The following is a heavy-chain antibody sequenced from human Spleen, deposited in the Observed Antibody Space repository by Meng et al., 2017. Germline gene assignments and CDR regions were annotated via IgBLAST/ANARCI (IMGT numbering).Heavy chain of an antibody. CDR3: AKPPYDSSGYYYDY. D-gene: IGHD3-22*01. J-gene: IGHJ4*02. CDR2: ISYDGTNK. CDR1: GFNLRHYG. Sequence: QVQLVASGGGVVQPGRSLRLSCATSGFNLRHYGMHWVRQAPGKGLEWVAVISYDGTNKYYGDSLKGRFTISRDNSKNTLYLQMNSLRDEDAAVYYCAKPPYDSSGYYYDYWGQGTLVTVSS. V-gene: IGHV3-30*18.